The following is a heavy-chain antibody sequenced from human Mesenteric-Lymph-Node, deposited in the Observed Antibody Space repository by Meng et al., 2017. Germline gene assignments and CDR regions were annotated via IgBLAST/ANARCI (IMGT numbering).Heavy chain of an antibody. CDR3: ARGAPALWLGEVFGYFDY. Sequence: ASVKVSCKASGYTFTSYGITWVRQAPGQGLEWMGWISGSYDSTKYTQKVQGRVTMTTDTSTSTAYMELRSLRSDDTAVFYCARGAPALWLGEVFGYFDYWGQGTLVTVSS. D-gene: IGHD3-10*01. J-gene: IGHJ4*01. CDR2: ISGSYDST. CDR1: GYTFTSYG. V-gene: IGHV1-18*01.